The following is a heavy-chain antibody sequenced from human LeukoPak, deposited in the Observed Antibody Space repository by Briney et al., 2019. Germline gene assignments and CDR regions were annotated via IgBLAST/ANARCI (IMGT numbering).Heavy chain of an antibody. CDR1: GYTFTGYY. V-gene: IGHV1-2*02. Sequence: ASVKVSCKASGYTFTGYYTHWVRQAPGQGLEWMGWINPNSGGTNYAQKFQGRVTMTRDTSISTAYMELSRLRSDDTAVYYCAREDIVVVPAAVDYWGQRTLVTVSS. CDR3: AREDIVVVPAAVDY. CDR2: INPNSGGT. J-gene: IGHJ4*02. D-gene: IGHD2-2*01.